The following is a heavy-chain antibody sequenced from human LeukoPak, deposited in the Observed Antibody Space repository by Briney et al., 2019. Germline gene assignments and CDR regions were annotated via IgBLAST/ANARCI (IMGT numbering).Heavy chain of an antibody. Sequence: GGSLRLSCAASGFTVSSNYMSWVRQAPGKGLEWVSSISSSSSYIYYADSVKGRFTISRDNAKNSLYLQMNSLRAEDTAVYYCARASYDILTGYKYYFDYWGQGTLVTVSS. V-gene: IGHV3-21*01. D-gene: IGHD3-9*01. CDR3: ARASYDILTGYKYYFDY. CDR1: GFTVSSNY. CDR2: ISSSSSYI. J-gene: IGHJ4*02.